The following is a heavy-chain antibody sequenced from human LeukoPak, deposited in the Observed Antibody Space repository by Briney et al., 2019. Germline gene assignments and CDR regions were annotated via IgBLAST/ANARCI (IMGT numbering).Heavy chain of an antibody. Sequence: ASVKVSCKASGYTFTNYGISWVRLAPGQGLEWMGWISAYNGNTNYAQKLQGRVTMTTDTSTSTAYMELRSLRSDDTAVYYCARDGIAAAGRVPGWFDPWGQGTLVTVSS. V-gene: IGHV1-18*01. CDR3: ARDGIAAAGRVPGWFDP. CDR2: ISAYNGNT. CDR1: GYTFTNYG. J-gene: IGHJ5*02. D-gene: IGHD6-13*01.